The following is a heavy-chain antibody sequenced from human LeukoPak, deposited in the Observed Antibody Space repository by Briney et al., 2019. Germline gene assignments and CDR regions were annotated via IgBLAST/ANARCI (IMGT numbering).Heavy chain of an antibody. CDR1: GFTFSSYA. CDR3: ANALGGGYDYFFDY. J-gene: IGHJ4*02. CDR2: TSYDGNNK. V-gene: IGHV3-30-3*01. Sequence: GGSLRLSCAASGFTFSSYAMHWVRQAPGKGLEWVAVTSYDGNNKYYTDSVKGRFTISRDNSKNTLYLQVNSLPAEDTAVYYCANALGGGYDYFFDYWGQGTLVTVSS. D-gene: IGHD5-12*01.